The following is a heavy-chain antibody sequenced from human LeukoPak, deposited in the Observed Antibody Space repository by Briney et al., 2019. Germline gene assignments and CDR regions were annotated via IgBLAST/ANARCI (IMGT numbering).Heavy chain of an antibody. CDR3: ASVASFHSSSWLNWFDP. CDR2: IYYSGST. CDR1: GGSISSGDYY. D-gene: IGHD6-13*01. V-gene: IGHV4-30-4*08. Sequence: SQTLSLTCTVSGGSISSGDYYWSWIRQPPGKGLEWIGYIYYSGSTYYNPSLKSGATISVDTSKNQFSLKLSSVTAADTAVYYCASVASFHSSSWLNWFDPWGQGTLVTVSS. J-gene: IGHJ5*02.